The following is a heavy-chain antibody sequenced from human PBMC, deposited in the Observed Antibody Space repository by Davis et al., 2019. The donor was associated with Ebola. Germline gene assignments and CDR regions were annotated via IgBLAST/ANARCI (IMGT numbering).Heavy chain of an antibody. CDR1: GFTFSSYA. Sequence: PGGSLRLSCAASGFTFSSYAMTWARQAPGKGPEWVSAITSSGGGTYYADSVKGRFTISRDNSKNTLYLQMNSLRVDDTAVYYCAKGGSGWPSDYSYGLGVWGKGTTVTVSS. CDR2: ITSSGGGT. D-gene: IGHD6-19*01. CDR3: AKGGSGWPSDYSYGLGV. J-gene: IGHJ6*04. V-gene: IGHV3-23*01.